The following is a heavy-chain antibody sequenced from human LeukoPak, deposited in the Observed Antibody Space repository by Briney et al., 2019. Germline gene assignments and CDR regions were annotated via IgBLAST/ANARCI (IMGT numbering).Heavy chain of an antibody. J-gene: IGHJ4*02. V-gene: IGHV3-30*02. CDR3: AKDPYGTRYFDY. Sequence: GGSLRLSCAASGFTFSSYGMHWVRQAPGKGLEWVAFIRYDGSNKYYADSVKGRFTISRDNAKNTVYLQMNSLRAEDTAVYYCAKDPYGTRYFDYWGQGTLVTVSS. D-gene: IGHD2-2*01. CDR2: IRYDGSNK. CDR1: GFTFSSYG.